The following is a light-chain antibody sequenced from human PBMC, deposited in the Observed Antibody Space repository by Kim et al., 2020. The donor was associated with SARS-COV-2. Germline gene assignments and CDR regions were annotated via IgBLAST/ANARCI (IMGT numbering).Light chain of an antibody. J-gene: IGKJ1*01. CDR2: GAS. CDR1: QSVSSN. V-gene: IGKV3-15*01. CDR3: QHYNNWPPGT. Sequence: EITLTQSPDTLSVSPGERATLTCRASQSVSSNLAWYQQIPGQAPRLLIYGASTRATDIPARFSGSGSGTEFTLTIDGLQSEDFVIYYCQHYNNWPPGTFGQGTKVDIK.